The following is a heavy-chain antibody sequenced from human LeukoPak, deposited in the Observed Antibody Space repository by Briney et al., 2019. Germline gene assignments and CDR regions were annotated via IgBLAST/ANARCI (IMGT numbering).Heavy chain of an antibody. J-gene: IGHJ2*01. D-gene: IGHD4-23*01. CDR3: ARGLDGNSIWYFDL. V-gene: IGHV3-48*01. Sequence: GGSLRLSCTVSGFTVSSNSMSWVRQAPGKGLEWVSYISSTSDTIYYGDSVRGRFAISRDNAKNSLYLQMNSLRVEDTAVYYCARGLDGNSIWYFDLWGRGTLVTVSS. CDR1: GFTVSSNS. CDR2: ISSTSDTI.